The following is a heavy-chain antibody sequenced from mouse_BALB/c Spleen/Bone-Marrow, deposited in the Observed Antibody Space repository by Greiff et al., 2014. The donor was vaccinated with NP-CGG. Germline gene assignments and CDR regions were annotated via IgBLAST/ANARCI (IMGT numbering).Heavy chain of an antibody. J-gene: IGHJ4*01. CDR1: GFTFSDFY. CDR2: SRNKANDYTT. D-gene: IGHD3-3*01. CDR3: ARDGGDRAMDY. Sequence: EVHLVESGGGLVQPGGSLRLPCATSGFTFSDFYMEWVRQPPGKRLEWIAASRNKANDYTTEYSASVKGRFIVSRDTSQSILYLQMNALRAEDTAIYYCARDGGDRAMDYWGQGTSVTVSS. V-gene: IGHV7-1*02.